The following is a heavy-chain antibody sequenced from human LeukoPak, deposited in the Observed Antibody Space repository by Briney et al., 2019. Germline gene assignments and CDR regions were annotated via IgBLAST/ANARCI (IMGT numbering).Heavy chain of an antibody. CDR3: ARGPSGSVPLYFDY. CDR1: GFTFDDYG. Sequence: PGGSLRLSCAASGFTFDDYGMTWVRQAPGKGLEWVSGINWNGGYTHYADSVKGRFTISRDNAKNSIYVQMTSLRADDTALYYCARGPSGSVPLYFDYWGQGTLVTVSS. D-gene: IGHD3-10*01. CDR2: INWNGGYT. V-gene: IGHV3-20*04. J-gene: IGHJ4*02.